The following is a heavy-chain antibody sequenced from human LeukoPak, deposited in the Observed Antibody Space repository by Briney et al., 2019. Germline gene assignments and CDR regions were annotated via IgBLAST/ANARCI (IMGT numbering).Heavy chain of an antibody. J-gene: IGHJ4*02. CDR1: GFTFNNYA. V-gene: IGHV3-23*01. CDR3: AIVSFGIGARY. Sequence: GGSLRLSCAASGFTFNNYAMSWVRQAPGKGLEWVSAISGSGDSTYYADSVKGRFTISRDNPKNTLYLQLNSLRGEDTAVYYCAIVSFGIGARYWGQGTLVTVSS. D-gene: IGHD6-6*01. CDR2: ISGSGDST.